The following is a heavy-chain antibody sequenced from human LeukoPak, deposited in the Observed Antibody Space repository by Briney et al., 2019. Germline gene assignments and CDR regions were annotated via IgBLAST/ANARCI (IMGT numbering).Heavy chain of an antibody. D-gene: IGHD3-3*01. CDR3: ARDFWSGYYPLDV. CDR2: IYYSGST. CDR1: GGPISSGDYY. J-gene: IGHJ6*04. Sequence: SETLSLTCTVSGGPISSGDYYWSWIRQPPGKGLEWIGYIYYSGSTYYNPSLKSRVTISVDTSKNQFSLKLSSVTAADTAVYYCARDFWSGYYPLDVWGKGTTVAVSS. V-gene: IGHV4-30-4*08.